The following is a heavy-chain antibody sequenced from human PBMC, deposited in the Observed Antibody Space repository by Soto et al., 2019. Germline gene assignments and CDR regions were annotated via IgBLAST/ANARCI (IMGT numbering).Heavy chain of an antibody. Sequence: SVKVSSKASGGTCSSDAISSLRQAPGQGLASNRGIITIFGTANYAQKFQGRVTITADNSTSTAYMELSSPRSEDTAVYYCASKSSVDTAMVRDYYYGMDVWGQGTTVTVYS. J-gene: IGHJ6*02. D-gene: IGHD5-18*01. V-gene: IGHV1-69*06. CDR3: ASKSSVDTAMVRDYYYGMDV. CDR2: IITIFGTA. CDR1: GGTCSSDA.